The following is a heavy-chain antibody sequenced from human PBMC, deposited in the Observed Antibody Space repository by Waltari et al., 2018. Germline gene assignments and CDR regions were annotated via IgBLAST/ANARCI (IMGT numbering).Heavy chain of an antibody. CDR1: WFIFRTAE. CDR2: IYSGGGT. J-gene: IGHJ4*02. V-gene: IGHV3-53*01. CDR3: ARVAVDYDLLTGYALDY. D-gene: IGHD3-9*01. Sequence: EVQLVESGGGFIQPGGSLRLSCAASWFIFRTAELGWVRQAPGKGLEWVSVIYSGGGTDYADSVKGRFIVSRDKSKNTLSLQMNSLRAEDTAVYYCARVAVDYDLLTGYALDYWGQGTLVTVSS.